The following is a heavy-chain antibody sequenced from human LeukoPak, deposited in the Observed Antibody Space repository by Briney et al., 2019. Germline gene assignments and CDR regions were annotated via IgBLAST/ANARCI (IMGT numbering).Heavy chain of an antibody. CDR1: GGSISSGDYY. J-gene: IGHJ5*02. CDR3: ARDHGARPAPFDP. CDR2: IYYSGST. V-gene: IGHV4-30-4*01. Sequence: SETLSLTCTVSGGSISSGDYYWSWIRQPPGKGLEWIGYIYYSGSTYYNPSLKSRVTISVDTSKNQFSLKLSSVTAADTAVYYCARDHGARPAPFDPWGQGTLVTVSS. D-gene: IGHD6-6*01.